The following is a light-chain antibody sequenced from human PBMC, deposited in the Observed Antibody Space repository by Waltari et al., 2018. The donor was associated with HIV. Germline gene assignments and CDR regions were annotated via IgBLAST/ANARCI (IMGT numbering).Light chain of an antibody. Sequence: DILMTHSPPPLSPSLGDRVSITRPARQAINNYLAWYQQKPGRSPKLLTYAASTLQSVAPTRCSGRGAGENFTLTISSLQPEDVGFYYCQRCNKVPQTFGQGTKVEI. J-gene: IGKJ1*01. V-gene: IGKV1-27*01. CDR3: QRCNKVPQT. CDR1: QAINNY. CDR2: AAS.